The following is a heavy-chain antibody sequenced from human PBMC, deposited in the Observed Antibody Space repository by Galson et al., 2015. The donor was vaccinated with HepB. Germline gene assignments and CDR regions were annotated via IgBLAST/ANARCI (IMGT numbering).Heavy chain of an antibody. Sequence: SLRLSCAASGFTFSSYGMHWVRQAPGKGLEWVAVISYDGSNKYYADSVKGRFTISRDNSKNTLYLQMNSLRAEDTAVYYCAKDLVTGTSPYYYYYGMDVWAKGPRSPSP. J-gene: IGHJ6*02. CDR3: AKDLVTGTSPYYYYYGMDV. CDR1: GFTFSSYG. D-gene: IGHD1-20*01. CDR2: ISYDGSNK. V-gene: IGHV3-30*18.